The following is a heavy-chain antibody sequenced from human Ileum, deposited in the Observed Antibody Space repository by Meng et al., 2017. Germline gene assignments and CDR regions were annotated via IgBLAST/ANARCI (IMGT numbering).Heavy chain of an antibody. CDR2: ISHTGDTI. J-gene: IGHJ4*02. CDR1: RLILRYHY. V-gene: IGHV3-11*01. CDR3: GRGHFGLDY. D-gene: IGHD3-10*01. Sequence: AHVVDYVAIFVPHGRHLTLSVAASRLILRYHYMNLIRQAPGKGLEWVSYISHTGDTIYYSDSVRGRFTVSRDNANNLLFLQMNSLRAEDTALYYCGRGHFGLDYWGPGTLVTVSS.